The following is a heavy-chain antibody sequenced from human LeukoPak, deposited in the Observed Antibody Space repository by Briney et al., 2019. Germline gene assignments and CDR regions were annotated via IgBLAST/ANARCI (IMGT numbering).Heavy chain of an antibody. V-gene: IGHV1-3*01. J-gene: IGHJ4*02. CDR2: INAGNGNT. D-gene: IGHD3-22*01. CDR1: GYTFTSYA. CDR3: ARDGFYDSSLNFFDY. Sequence: ASVKVSCEASGYTFTSYAMRWVRQAPGQRLEWMGWINAGNGNTKYSQKFQGRVTITRDTCASTAYMELSSLRSEDTAVYYCARDGFYDSSLNFFDYWGQGTLVTVSS.